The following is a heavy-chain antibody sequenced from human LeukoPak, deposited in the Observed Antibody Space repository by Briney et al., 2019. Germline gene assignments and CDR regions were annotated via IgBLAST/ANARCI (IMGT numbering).Heavy chain of an antibody. V-gene: IGHV5-51*01. J-gene: IGHJ4*02. Sequence: GESLKISCKGSGYSFTSYWIGWVRQMPGKGLEWMGIIYPGDSDTRYSPSFQGQVTISADKSISTAYLQWSSLKASDTAMYYCARALTRGYSYGYEYYFDYWGQGTLVTVSS. CDR2: IYPGDSDT. CDR1: GYSFTSYW. D-gene: IGHD5-18*01. CDR3: ARALTRGYSYGYEYYFDY.